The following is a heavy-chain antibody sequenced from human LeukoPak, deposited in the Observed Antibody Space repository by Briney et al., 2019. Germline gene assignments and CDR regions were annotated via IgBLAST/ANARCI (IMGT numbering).Heavy chain of an antibody. V-gene: IGHV3-43*01. D-gene: IGHD6-19*01. CDR2: ISWDGGST. CDR1: GFTFSSYA. Sequence: GGSLRLSCAASGFTFSSYAMHWVRQAPGKGLEWVSLISWDGGSTYYADSVKGRFTISRDNSKNSLYLQMNSLRTEDTALYYCAKGQQWLRDYYYYGMDVWGQGTTVTVSS. CDR3: AKGQQWLRDYYYYGMDV. J-gene: IGHJ6*02.